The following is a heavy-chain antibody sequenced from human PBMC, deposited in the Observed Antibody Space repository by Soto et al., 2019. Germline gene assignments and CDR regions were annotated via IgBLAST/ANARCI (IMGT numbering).Heavy chain of an antibody. V-gene: IGHV4-59*01. CDR2: IYYSGST. Sequence: SETLSLTCTVSGGSISSYYWSWIRQPPGKGLEWIGYIYYSGSTNYNPSLKSRVTISVDTSKNQLSLKLSSVTAADTAVYYCARVTTVTTNQDYFDYWGQGTLVTVSS. CDR3: ARVTTVTTNQDYFDY. D-gene: IGHD4-17*01. J-gene: IGHJ4*02. CDR1: GGSISSYY.